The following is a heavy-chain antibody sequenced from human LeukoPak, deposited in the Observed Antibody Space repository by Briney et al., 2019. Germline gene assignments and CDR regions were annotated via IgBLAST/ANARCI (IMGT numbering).Heavy chain of an antibody. J-gene: IGHJ5*02. V-gene: IGHV1-2*02. CDR3: AREVATTLNNWFDP. CDR1: GYTFTGYY. CDR2: INPNSGGT. D-gene: IGHD5-12*01. Sequence: GASVKVSCKASGYTFTGYYMHWVRQAPGQGLEWMGWINPNSGGTNYAQKFQGRVTMTRDTSISTPYMELSRLRSDHTAVYYCAREVATTLNNWFDPWGQGTLVTVSS.